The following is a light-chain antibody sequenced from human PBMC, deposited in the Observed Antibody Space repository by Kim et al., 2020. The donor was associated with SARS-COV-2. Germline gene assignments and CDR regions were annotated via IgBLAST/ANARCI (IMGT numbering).Light chain of an antibody. J-gene: IGLJ2*01. CDR3: QSTDSSVTVL. Sequence: VSPGQTARITCSGDTLQKEYAYWYQQKPGQAPVLVIYKDTERPSGIPERFSGSSSGTTVTLTISGVQAEDEADYYCQSTDSSVTVLFGGGTQLTVL. CDR2: KDT. CDR1: TLQKEY. V-gene: IGLV3-25*03.